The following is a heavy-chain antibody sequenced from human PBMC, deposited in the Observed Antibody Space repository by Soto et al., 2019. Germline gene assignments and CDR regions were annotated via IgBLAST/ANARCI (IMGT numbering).Heavy chain of an antibody. CDR1: GDSVSVNSAA. V-gene: IGHV6-1*01. Sequence: SQTLSLTCAISGDSVSVNSAAWNWIRQSPSRGLEWLGRTYYRSKWYNDYAVSVKSRITINPHTSKNQFSLQLNSVTPEDTAVYYCAISLVTPKYYYDSSGSYYFDYWGQGTLVTVSS. CDR2: TYYRSKWYN. CDR3: AISLVTPKYYYDSSGSYYFDY. J-gene: IGHJ4*02. D-gene: IGHD3-22*01.